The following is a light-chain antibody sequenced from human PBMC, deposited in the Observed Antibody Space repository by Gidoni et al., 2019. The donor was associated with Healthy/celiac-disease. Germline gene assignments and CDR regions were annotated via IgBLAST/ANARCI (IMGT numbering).Light chain of an antibody. CDR1: QSVSRY. V-gene: IGKV3-11*01. CDR3: QQRSNWPLYT. J-gene: IGKJ2*01. CDR2: DAA. Sequence: EIVLTQSPATLSLSPGERATLSCRASQSVSRYLAWYQQKPGQAPRLLIYDAANRSTGIPPRFSGSGSGTDFTLTSSSLEPEDFAVYYCQQRSNWPLYTFGQGTKLEIK.